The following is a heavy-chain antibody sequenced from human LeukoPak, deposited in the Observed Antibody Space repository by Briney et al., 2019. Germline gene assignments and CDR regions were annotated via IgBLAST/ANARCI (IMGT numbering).Heavy chain of an antibody. CDR2: INAGNGNT. V-gene: IGHV1-3*01. J-gene: IGHJ5*02. Sequence: ASVKVSCKASGYTFTSYAMHWVRQAPGQRLEWMGWINAGNGNTKYSQKFQGRVTITRDTSASTAYMELSSLRSEDTAVYYCARGGTRGGGSHWNWFDPWGQGTLVTVSS. D-gene: IGHD2-15*01. CDR1: GYTFTSYA. CDR3: ARGGTRGGGSHWNWFDP.